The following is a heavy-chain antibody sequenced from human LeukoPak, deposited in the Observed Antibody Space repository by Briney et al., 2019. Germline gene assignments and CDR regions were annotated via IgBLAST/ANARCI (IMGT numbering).Heavy chain of an antibody. CDR3: ARAIVPMVRGVVIPYYYYGMDV. J-gene: IGHJ6*04. D-gene: IGHD3-10*01. CDR1: GGSFSGYY. Sequence: SETLSLTCAVYGGSFSGYYWSWIRQPPGKGLEWIGEINHSGSTNYNPSLKSRVTISVDTSKNQFSLKLSSVTAADTAVYYCARAIVPMVRGVVIPYYYYGMDVWGKGTTVTVSS. CDR2: INHSGST. V-gene: IGHV4-34*01.